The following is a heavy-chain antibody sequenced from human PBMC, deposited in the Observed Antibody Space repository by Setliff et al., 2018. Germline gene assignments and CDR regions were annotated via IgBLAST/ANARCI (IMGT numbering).Heavy chain of an antibody. CDR1: GGSFSDYY. Sequence: LSLTCAVYGGSFSDYYWSWIRQPPGKGLEWIGEINHSGDTNYNPSLKSRLTISVDTSKNQFSLKLSSVTAADTAVYYCARGPPRIVVPSTKAWFDPWGQGTLVTVSS. D-gene: IGHD2-2*01. CDR2: INHSGDT. J-gene: IGHJ5*02. CDR3: ARGPPRIVVPSTKAWFDP. V-gene: IGHV4-34*01.